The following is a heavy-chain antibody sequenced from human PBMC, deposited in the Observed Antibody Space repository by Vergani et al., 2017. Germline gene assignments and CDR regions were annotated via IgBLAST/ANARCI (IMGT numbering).Heavy chain of an antibody. CDR2: TWYDGNNK. CDR3: ARXHISNYYDSSGYYYMGYYYGMDV. Sequence: QVQLVESGGGVVQPGRSLRLSCAASGFTFNQYGMHWVRQAPGKGLEWVAVTWYDGNNKQYADSVKGRFTISRDNSKSTMYLQMNSLRDEDTGVYYCARXHISNYYDSSGYYYMGYYYGMDVWGQGTTVTVSS. V-gene: IGHV3-33*01. D-gene: IGHD3-22*01. J-gene: IGHJ6*02. CDR1: GFTFNQYG.